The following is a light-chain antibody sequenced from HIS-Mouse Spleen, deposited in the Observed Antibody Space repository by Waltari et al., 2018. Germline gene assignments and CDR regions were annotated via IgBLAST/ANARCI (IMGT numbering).Light chain of an antibody. CDR2: EDS. CDR1: ALPKKY. Sequence: SYELTQPPSVSVSPGQTARITCSGDALPKKYAYWYQQKSGQAPGLVIYEDSKRPSGIPGRFSGSSSGTMATLTSSGAQVEDEADYYCYSTDSSGNHRVFGGGTKLTVL. CDR3: YSTDSSGNHRV. J-gene: IGLJ2*01. V-gene: IGLV3-10*01.